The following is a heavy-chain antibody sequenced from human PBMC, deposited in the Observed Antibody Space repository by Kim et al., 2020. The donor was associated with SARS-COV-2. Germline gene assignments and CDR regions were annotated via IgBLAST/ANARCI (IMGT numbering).Heavy chain of an antibody. CDR3: AKSRGYRDAFDI. J-gene: IGHJ3*02. CDR2: ISYDGNNK. CDR1: GFTFSGSG. D-gene: IGHD2-15*01. V-gene: IGHV3-30*18. Sequence: GESLRLSCAASGFTFSGSGMHWVRQAPGKGLEWVAIISYDGNNKYYADFVKGRFTISRDNSKNTLYLQMNSLRAEDTAVYYCAKSRGYRDAFDIWGQGTMVTVSS.